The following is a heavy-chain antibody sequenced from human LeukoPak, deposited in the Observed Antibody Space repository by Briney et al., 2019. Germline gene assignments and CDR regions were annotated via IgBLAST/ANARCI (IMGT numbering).Heavy chain of an antibody. V-gene: IGHV1-2*02. D-gene: IGHD1-26*01. CDR3: ARDEGSGEWELLFAFDI. Sequence: EASVKVSCKASGYTFTGYYMHWVRQAPGQGLEWMGWINPNSGGTNYAQKFQGRVTMTRDTSISTAYMELSRLRSDDTAVYYCARDEGSGEWELLFAFDIRGQGTMVTVSS. CDR2: INPNSGGT. J-gene: IGHJ3*02. CDR1: GYTFTGYY.